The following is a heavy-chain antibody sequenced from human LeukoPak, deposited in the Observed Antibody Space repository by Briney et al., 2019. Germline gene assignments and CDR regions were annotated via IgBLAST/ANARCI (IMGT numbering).Heavy chain of an antibody. CDR2: ISSSSSYI. CDR1: GFTFSSYS. Sequence: GGSLRLSCAASGFTFSSYSMNWVRQAPGKGLEWVSSISSSSSYIYYADSVKGRFTISRDNAKNSLYLQMNSLRAEDTAVYYCARRSSSWKAFDIWGQGTMVTVSS. J-gene: IGHJ3*02. CDR3: ARRSSSWKAFDI. D-gene: IGHD6-13*01. V-gene: IGHV3-21*01.